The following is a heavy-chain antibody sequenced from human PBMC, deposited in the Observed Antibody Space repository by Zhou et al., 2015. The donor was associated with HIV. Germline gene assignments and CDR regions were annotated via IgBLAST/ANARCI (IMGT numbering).Heavy chain of an antibody. Sequence: QVQLVQSGAEVKKPGASVKVSCKASGYTFTSYAMHWVRQAPGQRLEWMGWINAGNGNTKYSQKFQGRVTITRDTSASTAYMELSSLRSEDTAVYYCARDVSAAAGVGDAFDIWGQGTMVTVSS. CDR2: INAGNGNT. V-gene: IGHV1-3*01. CDR1: GYTFTSYA. D-gene: IGHD6-13*01. J-gene: IGHJ3*02. CDR3: ARDVSAAAGVGDAFDI.